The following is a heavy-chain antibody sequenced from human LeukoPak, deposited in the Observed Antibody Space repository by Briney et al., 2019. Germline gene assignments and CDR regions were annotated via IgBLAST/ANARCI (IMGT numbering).Heavy chain of an antibody. CDR3: ARDLLGAFDI. CDR1: GGSISSYY. Sequence: PSETLSLTCIVSGGSISSYYWSWIRQPPGKGLECIGYIYNSGSTNYNPSLKSRLTISVDTSKNQFSLKLSSVTAADTAVYYCARDLLGAFDIWGQGTMVTVSS. CDR2: IYNSGST. V-gene: IGHV4-59*01. D-gene: IGHD2-15*01. J-gene: IGHJ3*02.